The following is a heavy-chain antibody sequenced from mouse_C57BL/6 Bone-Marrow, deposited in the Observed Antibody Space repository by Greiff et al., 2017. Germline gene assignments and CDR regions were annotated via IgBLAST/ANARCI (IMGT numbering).Heavy chain of an antibody. J-gene: IGHJ3*01. CDR2: IDPSDSYT. D-gene: IGHD2-3*01. V-gene: IGHV1-69*01. Sequence: QVQLQQPGAELVMPGASVKLSCKASGYTFTSYWLHWVKQRPGPGLEWIGEIDPSDSYTNYNQKFKGKSTLTVDKSSSTAYMQLSSLTSEDSAVYYCAADGYYGFAYWGQGTLVTVSA. CDR3: AADGYYGFAY. CDR1: GYTFTSYW.